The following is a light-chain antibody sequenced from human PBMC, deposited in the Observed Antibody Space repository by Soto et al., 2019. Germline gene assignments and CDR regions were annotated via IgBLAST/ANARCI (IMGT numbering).Light chain of an antibody. CDR3: QQRSHWPWT. V-gene: IGKV3-11*01. J-gene: IGKJ1*01. CDR1: QSVSSY. CDR2: DAS. Sequence: EIVLTQSPATLSLSPGERATLSCRASQSVSSYLAWYQQKPGQAPRLLIYDASNRATGIPARFSGSGSGTDFTLTISSLEPEDFAVYYCQQRSHWPWTFGQGTKVEIK.